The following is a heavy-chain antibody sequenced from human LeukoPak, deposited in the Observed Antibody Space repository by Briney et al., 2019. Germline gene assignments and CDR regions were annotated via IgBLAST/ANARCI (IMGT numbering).Heavy chain of an antibody. CDR3: ARGGGLEDFDY. J-gene: IGHJ4*02. V-gene: IGHV6-1*01. Sequence: SRTLSLTCAISGDSVSSNRVAWNWIRQSPSRGLEWLGRTCYRSKWYNDYAVSVKSRITINPDTSKNQFSLQLKFVTPEDTAVYYCARGGGLEDFDYWGRGTLVTVSS. D-gene: IGHD3-10*01. CDR2: TCYRSKWYN. CDR1: GDSVSSNRVA.